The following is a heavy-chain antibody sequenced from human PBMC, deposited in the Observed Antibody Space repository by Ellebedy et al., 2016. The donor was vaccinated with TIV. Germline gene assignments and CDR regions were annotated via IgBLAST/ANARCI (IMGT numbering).Heavy chain of an antibody. J-gene: IGHJ5*02. CDR2: INPNSGGT. D-gene: IGHD6-13*01. Sequence: AASVKVSCKASGYTFTGYYMHWVRQAPGQGLEWMGWINPNSGGTNYAQKFQGRVTMTRDMSISTAYMELSRLRSDDTAVYYCARSESSWFWFDPWGQGTLVTVSS. V-gene: IGHV1-2*02. CDR1: GYTFTGYY. CDR3: ARSESSWFWFDP.